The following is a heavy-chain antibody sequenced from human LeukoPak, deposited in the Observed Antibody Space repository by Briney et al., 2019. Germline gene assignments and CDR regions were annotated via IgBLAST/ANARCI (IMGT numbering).Heavy chain of an antibody. Sequence: ASVKVSCKVSGYTLTELSMHWVRQAPGKGLEWMGGFDPEDGETIYAQKFQGRVTMTEDTSTDTAYMKLSSLRSEDTAVYYCATADQLLGYCTNGVCYRDAFDIWGQGTMVTVSS. J-gene: IGHJ3*02. D-gene: IGHD2-8*01. V-gene: IGHV1-24*01. CDR2: FDPEDGET. CDR3: ATADQLLGYCTNGVCYRDAFDI. CDR1: GYTLTELS.